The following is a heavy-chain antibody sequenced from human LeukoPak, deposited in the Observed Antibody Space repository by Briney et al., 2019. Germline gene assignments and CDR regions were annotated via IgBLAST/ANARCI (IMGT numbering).Heavy chain of an antibody. J-gene: IGHJ4*02. CDR3: VRNNNNDY. V-gene: IGHV3-30*02. CDR2: ISYDGSTK. D-gene: IGHD2/OR15-2a*01. Sequence: GGSLRLSFAASGFTVSSNYMSWVRQAPGKGLEWVAFISYDGSTKTYADSVKGRFTTSRDISLHLQMNSLRAEDTAVYYCVRNNNNDYWGQGTLVTVSS. CDR1: GFTVSSNY.